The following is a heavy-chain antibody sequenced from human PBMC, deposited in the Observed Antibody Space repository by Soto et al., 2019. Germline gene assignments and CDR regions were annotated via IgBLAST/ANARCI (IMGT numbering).Heavy chain of an antibody. CDR3: ARDDTAMFYYYYYYGMDV. Sequence: GGSLRLSCAASGFTFSSYGMHWVRQAPGKWLEWVAVIWYDGSNKYYADSVKGRLTISRDNSKNTLYWQMNSLRAEDTAVYYCARDDTAMFYYYYYYGMDVWGQGXTVTVYS. CDR1: GFTFSSYG. D-gene: IGHD5-18*01. J-gene: IGHJ6*02. V-gene: IGHV3-33*01. CDR2: IWYDGSNK.